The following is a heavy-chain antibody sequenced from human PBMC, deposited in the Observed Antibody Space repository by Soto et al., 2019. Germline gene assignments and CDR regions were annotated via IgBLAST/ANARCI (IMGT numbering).Heavy chain of an antibody. V-gene: IGHV1-69*13. J-gene: IGHJ3*02. D-gene: IGHD4-17*01. CDR3: ARDAMTTVKDDAFDI. CDR2: IIPIFGTA. Sequence: SVKVSCKASGGTFSSYAISWVRQAPGQGLEWMGGIIPIFGTANYAQKFQGRVTITADESTSTAYMELSSLRSEDTAVYYCARDAMTTVKDDAFDIWGQGTMVTVS. CDR1: GGTFSSYA.